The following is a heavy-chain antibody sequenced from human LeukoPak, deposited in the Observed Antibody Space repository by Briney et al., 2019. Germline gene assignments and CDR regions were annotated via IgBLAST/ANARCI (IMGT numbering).Heavy chain of an antibody. V-gene: IGHV3-73*01. D-gene: IGHD4-23*01. CDR1: GFSFSGSA. CDR3: ARAAVDYVGAGYYFDY. J-gene: IGHJ4*02. CDR2: VRRKANTYAT. Sequence: PGGSLRLSCEASGFSFSGSAMHWVRQASGKGLEWVGRVRRKANTYATAYAASVKGRFIISRDDSKNTAYLQMNSLKTEDTAVYYCARAAVDYVGAGYYFDYWGQGTLVTVSS.